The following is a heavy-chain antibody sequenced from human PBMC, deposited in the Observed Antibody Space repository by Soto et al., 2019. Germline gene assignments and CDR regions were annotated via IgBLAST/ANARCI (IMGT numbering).Heavy chain of an antibody. CDR2: FDPEDGET. V-gene: IGHV1-24*01. CDR3: ATVRWSGMTGTQALDY. J-gene: IGHJ4*02. D-gene: IGHD1-7*01. CDR1: GYTLTELS. Sequence: ASVKVSCKVSGYTLTELSMHWVRQAPGKGLEWMGGFDPEDGETIYAQKFQGRVTMTEDTSTDTAYMELSSLRSEDTAVYYCATVRWSGMTGTQALDYWGQGTLVTVSS.